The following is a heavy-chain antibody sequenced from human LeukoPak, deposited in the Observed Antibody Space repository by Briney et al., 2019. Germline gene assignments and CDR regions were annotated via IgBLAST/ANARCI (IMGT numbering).Heavy chain of an antibody. V-gene: IGHV1-18*01. Sequence: GASVKVSCKASGYTFTSYGISWVRQAPGQGLEWMGWISAYNGNTNYVQKLQGRVTMTTDTSTSTAYMELRSLRSDDTAVYYCARRGDFWSGPHPKQWWPDYWGQGTLVTVSS. CDR2: ISAYNGNT. J-gene: IGHJ4*02. CDR3: ARRGDFWSGPHPKQWWPDY. CDR1: GYTFTSYG. D-gene: IGHD3-3*01.